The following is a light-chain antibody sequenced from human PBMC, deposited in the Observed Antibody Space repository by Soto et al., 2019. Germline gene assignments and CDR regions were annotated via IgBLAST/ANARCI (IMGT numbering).Light chain of an antibody. CDR2: DAS. Sequence: GESATLSCRASRSISIWLAWYQQKPGKAPKLLIYDASILESGVPSRFSGSGSGTEFTLTISSLQPDDFATYYCQQYNSYRTFGQGTKVDI. CDR3: QQYNSYRT. J-gene: IGKJ1*01. V-gene: IGKV1-5*01. CDR1: RSISIW.